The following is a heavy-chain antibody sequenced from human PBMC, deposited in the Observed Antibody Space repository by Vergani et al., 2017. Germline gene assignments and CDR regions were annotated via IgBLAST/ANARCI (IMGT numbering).Heavy chain of an antibody. CDR3: ARGLTVVVVAATRGMDV. CDR1: GGSFSGYY. V-gene: IGHV4-34*01. J-gene: IGHJ6*02. Sequence: QVQLQQWGAGLLKPSETLSLTCAVYGGSFSGYYWSWIRQPPGKGLEWIGEVNHSGSTNYNPSLKSRVTISVDTSKNQFSLKLSSVTAAGTAVYYCARGLTVVVVAATRGMDVWGQGTTVTVSS. D-gene: IGHD2-15*01. CDR2: VNHSGST.